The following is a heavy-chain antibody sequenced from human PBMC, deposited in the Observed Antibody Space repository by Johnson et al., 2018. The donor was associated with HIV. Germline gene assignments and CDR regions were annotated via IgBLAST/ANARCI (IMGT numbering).Heavy chain of an antibody. CDR1: GFTFSSYA. J-gene: IGHJ3*02. D-gene: IGHD3-3*01. V-gene: IGHV3/OR16-10*03. CDR2: IGTTGDT. Sequence: VQLVESGGGVVQPGWSLRLSCAASGFTFSSYAMHWVRQAPGKGLEWVSGIGTTGDTFFLDSVKGRVTISIDTAKNSLYLQMNSLRAEDTALYYCAKDIRDFWSGWNDAFDIWGQGTMVTVSS. CDR3: AKDIRDFWSGWNDAFDI.